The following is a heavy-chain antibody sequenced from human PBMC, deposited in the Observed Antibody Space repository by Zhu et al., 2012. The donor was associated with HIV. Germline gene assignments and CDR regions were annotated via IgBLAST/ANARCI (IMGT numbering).Heavy chain of an antibody. J-gene: IGHJ6*03. D-gene: IGHD3-10*01. CDR3: AKGAAANYHYYYYMNV. CDR1: GFTFNKYA. Sequence: EVQLVESGGNVIQPGGSLRLSCAASGFTFNKYAMHWVRQAPGKGLEWISLISWSGEATYYTGSVEGRFTIFRDNSKNSLYLQMNSLRPEDTALYYCAKGAAANYHYYYYMNVWGKGTTVSVSS. CDR2: ISWSGEAT. V-gene: IGHV3-43*01.